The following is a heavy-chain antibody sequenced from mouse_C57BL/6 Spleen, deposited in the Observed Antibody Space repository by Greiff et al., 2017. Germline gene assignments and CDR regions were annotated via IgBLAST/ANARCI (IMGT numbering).Heavy chain of an antibody. CDR1: GYTFTDYE. CDR2: IDPETGGT. V-gene: IGHV1-15*01. J-gene: IGHJ3*01. Sequence: SGAELVRPGASVTLSCKASGYTFTDYEMHWVKQTPVHGLEWIGAIDPETGGTAYNQKFKGKAILTADKSSSTAYMELRSLTSEDSAVYYCTREEDSNPFAYWGQGTLVTVSA. CDR3: TREEDSNPFAY. D-gene: IGHD2-5*01.